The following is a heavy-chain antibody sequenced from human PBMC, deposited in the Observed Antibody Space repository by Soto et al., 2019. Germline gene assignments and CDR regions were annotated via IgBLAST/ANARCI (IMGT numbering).Heavy chain of an antibody. V-gene: IGHV4-34*01. CDR3: ASYGSGSYYNGYYFDY. J-gene: IGHJ4*02. Sequence: PSETLSLTFAVYGGSFSAYYWTWIRQSPGKGLEWIGELQHRGGPKYNPSLKSRVTISADTSKNQFSLELSSVTAADTAVYYCASYGSGSYYNGYYFDYWGQGTLVT. CDR2: LQHRGGP. D-gene: IGHD3-10*01. CDR1: GGSFSAYY.